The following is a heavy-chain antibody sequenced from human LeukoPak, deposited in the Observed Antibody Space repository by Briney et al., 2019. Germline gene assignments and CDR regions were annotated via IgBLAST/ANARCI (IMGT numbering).Heavy chain of an antibody. CDR2: IYHSRST. Sequence: SQTLSLTCAVSGGSISSGGYSWSWIRQPPGKGLEWIGYIYHSRSTYYNPSLKSRVTISVDRSKNQFSLKLSSVTAADTAVYYCARQLYYYGSGTGWFDPWGQGTLVTVSS. J-gene: IGHJ5*02. CDR1: GGSISSGGYS. V-gene: IGHV4-30-2*01. D-gene: IGHD3-10*01. CDR3: ARQLYYYGSGTGWFDP.